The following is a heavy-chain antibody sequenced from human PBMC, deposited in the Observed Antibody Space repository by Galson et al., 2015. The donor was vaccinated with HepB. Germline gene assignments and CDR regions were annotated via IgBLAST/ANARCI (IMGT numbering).Heavy chain of an antibody. V-gene: IGHV1-2*06. J-gene: IGHJ5*02. CDR1: GYTFTGYY. Sequence: SVKVSCKASGYTFTGYYMHWVRQAPGQGLEWMGRINPNSGGTNYAQKFQGRVTMTRDTSISTAYMELSRLRSDDTAVYYCARTGYYYDSSGYYPLRWFDPWGQGTLVTVSS. CDR3: ARTGYYYDSSGYYPLRWFDP. CDR2: INPNSGGT. D-gene: IGHD3-22*01.